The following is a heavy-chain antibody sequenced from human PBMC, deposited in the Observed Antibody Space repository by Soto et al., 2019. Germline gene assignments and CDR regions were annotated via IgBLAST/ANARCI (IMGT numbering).Heavy chain of an antibody. D-gene: IGHD6-13*01. CDR1: GDSFTSYW. Sequence: PVESLKISCSGSGDSFTSYWINWVRQMPWKGLEWMGIIYPGDSDTRYSPSFQGQVTISADKSIDTAYLQWRSLKASDTAVYYCARHHGSPGSYFGLDVWGQGTTVTVSS. CDR3: ARHHGSPGSYFGLDV. J-gene: IGHJ6*02. V-gene: IGHV5-51*01. CDR2: IYPGDSDT.